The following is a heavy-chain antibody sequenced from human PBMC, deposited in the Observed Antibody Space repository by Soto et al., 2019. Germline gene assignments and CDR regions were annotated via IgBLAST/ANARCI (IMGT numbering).Heavy chain of an antibody. CDR2: IEEDGSEK. Sequence: EVQLVESGGGLVQPGGSLRLSCVASGVTLSRYRMNWVRQVPGQGLEWVANIEEDGSEKNYVDSVKGRFTISRDNAKNSLYMQMNSLRADDTAVYYCARDPKYCSGGSCYTLCDYWGQGTLVTVSS. CDR1: GVTLSRYR. V-gene: IGHV3-7*01. D-gene: IGHD2-15*01. CDR3: ARDPKYCSGGSCYTLCDY. J-gene: IGHJ4*02.